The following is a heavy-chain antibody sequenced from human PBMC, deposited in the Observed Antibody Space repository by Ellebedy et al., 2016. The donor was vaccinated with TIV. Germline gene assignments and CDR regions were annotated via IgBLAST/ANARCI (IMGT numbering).Heavy chain of an antibody. V-gene: IGHV4-34*01. CDR1: GGSISSYY. J-gene: IGHJ4*02. CDR3: ARVRGVVVVAIDY. CDR2: INHSGST. Sequence: MPSETLSLTCTVSGGSISSYYWSWIRQPPGKGLEWIGEINHSGSTNYNPSLKSRVTISVDTSKNQFSLKLSSVTAADTAVYYCARVRGVVVVAIDYWGQGTLVTVSS. D-gene: IGHD2-15*01.